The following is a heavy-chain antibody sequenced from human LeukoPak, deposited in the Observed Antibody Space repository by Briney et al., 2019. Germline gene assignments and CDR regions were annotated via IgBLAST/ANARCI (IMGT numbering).Heavy chain of an antibody. Sequence: SVTVSCKASGGTFSSYAISWVRQAPGQGLEWMGGIIPIFGTANYAQKFQGRVTITTDESTSTAYMELSSLRSEDTAVYYCARLREEWFDHWGQGTLVTVSS. D-gene: IGHD1-26*01. V-gene: IGHV1-69*05. CDR1: GGTFSSYA. CDR3: ARLREEWFDH. CDR2: IIPIFGTA. J-gene: IGHJ5*02.